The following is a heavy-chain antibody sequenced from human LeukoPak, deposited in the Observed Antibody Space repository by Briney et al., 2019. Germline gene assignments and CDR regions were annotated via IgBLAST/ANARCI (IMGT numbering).Heavy chain of an antibody. CDR2: IGYSAGDT. Sequence: GGSLRLPCAASGFTVSSYAMTWVRQAPGKGLGWVSAIGYSAGDTYYADSVKGRFTISRDNSMNTLYLQMSSLRADDTALYYCAKDDDGHHHGVDHWGQGTLVTVSS. CDR1: GFTVSSYA. D-gene: IGHD4-17*01. CDR3: AKDDDGHHHGVDH. J-gene: IGHJ4*02. V-gene: IGHV3-23*01.